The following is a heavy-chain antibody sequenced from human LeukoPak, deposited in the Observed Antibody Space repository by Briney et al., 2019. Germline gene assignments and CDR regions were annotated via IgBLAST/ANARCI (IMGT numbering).Heavy chain of an antibody. CDR3: ARGGGYFNY. D-gene: IGHD3-16*01. J-gene: IGHJ4*02. CDR2: IYFSGST. V-gene: IGHV4-59*01. CDR1: GGSISSDY. Sequence: SETLSLTCTVSGGSISSDYWSWIRQPPGKGLEWIGYIYFSGSTNYNPSLKSRVTISVDTSKTQLSLKLSSVTAADTAVYYCARGGGYFNYWGQGTLVTVSS.